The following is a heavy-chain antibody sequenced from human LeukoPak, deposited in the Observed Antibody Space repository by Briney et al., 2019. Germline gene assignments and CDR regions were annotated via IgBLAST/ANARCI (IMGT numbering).Heavy chain of an antibody. Sequence: GGSLRLSCAASGFTFSSYAMSWVRQAPGKGLEWVSAISGSGGSTYYADSVKGRFTISRDNSKNTLYLQMNSLRAEDTAVYYCVRDGGVSGYDLLDYWGQGTLVTVSS. V-gene: IGHV3-23*01. D-gene: IGHD5-12*01. CDR2: ISGSGGST. CDR3: VRDGGVSGYDLLDY. CDR1: GFTFSSYA. J-gene: IGHJ4*02.